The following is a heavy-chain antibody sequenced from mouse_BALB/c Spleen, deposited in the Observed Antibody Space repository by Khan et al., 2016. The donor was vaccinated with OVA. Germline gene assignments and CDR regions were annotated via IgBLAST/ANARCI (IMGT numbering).Heavy chain of an antibody. CDR2: IFPGTGTT. CDR3: SRGYFGNYEFAY. D-gene: IGHD2-1*01. Sequence: VQLQESGAELVKPGASVKLSCKTSGYTFTSYWIQWVKQRPGQGLGWIGQIFPGTGTTYYNENFKGKATLTVDTSSNTAYMQFSSLTSEDSVVYFCSRGYFGNYEFAYWGQGTLVTVSP. V-gene: IGHV1S132*01. J-gene: IGHJ3*01. CDR1: GYTFTSYW.